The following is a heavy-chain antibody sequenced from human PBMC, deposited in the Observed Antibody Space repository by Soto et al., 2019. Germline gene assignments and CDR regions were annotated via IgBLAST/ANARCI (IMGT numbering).Heavy chain of an antibody. CDR3: ARALPGYSSSWLFDY. CDR2: INPNSGGT. D-gene: IGHD6-13*01. J-gene: IGHJ4*02. CDR1: GYTFTGYY. V-gene: IGHV1-2*02. Sequence: ASVKVSCKASGYTFTGYYMHWVRQAPGQGLEWMGWINPNSGGTNYAQKFQGRVTMTRDTSISTAYMELSRLRSDDTAVYYCARALPGYSSSWLFDYWGQGTLVTVSS.